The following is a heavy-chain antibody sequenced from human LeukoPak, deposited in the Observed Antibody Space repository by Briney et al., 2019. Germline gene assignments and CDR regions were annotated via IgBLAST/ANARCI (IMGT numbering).Heavy chain of an antibody. D-gene: IGHD3-16*01. J-gene: IGHJ4*02. Sequence: GASVKVSCKASGYTFTSYGISWVRQAPGQRLEWMGWINAGNGNTKYSQKFQGRVTITRDTSASTAYMELSSLRSEDTAVYYCASAMITFGGVNTEPSFDYWGQGTLVTVSS. CDR3: ASAMITFGGVNTEPSFDY. CDR1: GYTFTSYG. CDR2: INAGNGNT. V-gene: IGHV1-3*01.